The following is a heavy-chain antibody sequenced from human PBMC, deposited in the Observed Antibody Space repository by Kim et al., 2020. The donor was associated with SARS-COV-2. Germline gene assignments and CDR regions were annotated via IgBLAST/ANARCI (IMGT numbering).Heavy chain of an antibody. CDR1: GYTFTSYG. D-gene: IGHD3-9*01. J-gene: IGHJ4*02. V-gene: IGHV1-18*04. CDR2: ISAYNGNT. CDR3: ARSPYYDILTGYTACYFDY. Sequence: ASVKVSCKASGYTFTSYGISWVRQAPGQGLEWMGWISAYNGNTNYAQKLQGRVTMTTDTSTSTAYMELRSLRSDDTAVYYCARSPYYDILTGYTACYFDYWGQGTLVTVSS.